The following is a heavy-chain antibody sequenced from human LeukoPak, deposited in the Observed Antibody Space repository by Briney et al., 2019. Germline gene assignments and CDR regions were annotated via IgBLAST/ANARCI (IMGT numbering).Heavy chain of an antibody. J-gene: IGHJ6*03. V-gene: IGHV4-59*01. D-gene: IGHD2-21*01. CDR3: ARGGPVVVGYMDV. CDR1: GGSISSYY. Sequence: SSETLSLTCTVSGGSISSYYWSWIRQPPGKGLEWLGYIYHSGSTNYNPSLKSRVTMSGDTSKNQFSPQVSPGTGAGTAGDYWARGGPVVVGYMDVWGKGATVTVSS. CDR2: IYHSGST.